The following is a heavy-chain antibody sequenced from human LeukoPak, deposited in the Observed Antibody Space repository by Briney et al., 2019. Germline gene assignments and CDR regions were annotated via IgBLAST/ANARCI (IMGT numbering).Heavy chain of an antibody. J-gene: IGHJ4*02. Sequence: GESLKISRKGSGYSFTSYWIGWVRQMPGKGLEWRGIIYSCDSDTRCSPSFQGHVTILADKSIRTASLHWSTLKAWDTAMYYCARGWPRYSSGWYRHWGQGTLVTVSS. V-gene: IGHV5-51*01. CDR1: GYSFTSYW. CDR2: IYSCDSDT. CDR3: ARGWPRYSSGWYRH. D-gene: IGHD6-19*01.